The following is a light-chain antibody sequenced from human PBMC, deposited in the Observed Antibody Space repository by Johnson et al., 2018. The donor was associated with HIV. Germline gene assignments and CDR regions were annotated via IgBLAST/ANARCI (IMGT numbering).Light chain of an antibody. CDR1: SSNIGRNY. CDR3: GSWDSSLSALYV. V-gene: IGLV1-51*01. CDR2: DNN. J-gene: IGLJ1*01. Sequence: QSVLTQSPSVSAAPGQKVTISCSGSSSNIGRNYVSWYQQLPGTAPKLLIFDNNKRPSGIPDRFSASKSGTSATLGITGLQTGDEADYYCGSWDSSLSALYVCGTGTKVAVL.